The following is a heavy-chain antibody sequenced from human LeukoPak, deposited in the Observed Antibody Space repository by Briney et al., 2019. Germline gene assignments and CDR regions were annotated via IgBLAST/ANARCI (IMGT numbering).Heavy chain of an antibody. D-gene: IGHD1-26*01. CDR3: AFMRSGSNFDY. Sequence: GGSLRLSCAASGFTFSSYWLHWGRQAPGEGLLWFSRINSDGSSTSYADSVKGRFTISRDNAKNTLYLQMNSLRAEDTAVYYCAFMRSGSNFDYWGQGTLVTVSS. V-gene: IGHV3-74*01. J-gene: IGHJ4*02. CDR1: GFTFSSYW. CDR2: INSDGSST.